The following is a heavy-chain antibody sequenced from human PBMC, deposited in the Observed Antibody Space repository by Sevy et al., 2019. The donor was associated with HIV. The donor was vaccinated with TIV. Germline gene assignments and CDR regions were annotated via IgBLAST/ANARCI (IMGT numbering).Heavy chain of an antibody. CDR3: ARDSSAIAAAVYILAFDY. J-gene: IGHJ4*02. CDR1: GYTFTSYY. Sequence: ASVKVSCKASGYTFTSYYMHWVRQAPGQGLEWMGIINPSGGSTSYAQKFQGRVTMTRDTSTSTVYMELSSLRSEDTAVYYCARDSSAIAAAVYILAFDYWGQGTLVTVSS. CDR2: INPSGGST. V-gene: IGHV1-46*01. D-gene: IGHD6-13*01.